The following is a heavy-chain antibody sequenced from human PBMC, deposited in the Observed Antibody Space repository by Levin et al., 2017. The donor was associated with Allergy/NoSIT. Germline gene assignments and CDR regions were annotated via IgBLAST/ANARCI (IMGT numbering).Heavy chain of an antibody. CDR3: ARDIPYYDVWSGYYTGGMDV. V-gene: IGHV1-2*02. Sequence: GESLKISCKASGYTFTGYYMHWVRQAPGQGLEWMGWINPNSGGTNYAQKFQGRVTMTRDTSISTAYMELSRLRSDDTAVYYCARDIPYYDVWSGYYTGGMDVWGQGTTVTVSS. CDR2: INPNSGGT. CDR1: GYTFTGYY. J-gene: IGHJ6*02. D-gene: IGHD3-3*01.